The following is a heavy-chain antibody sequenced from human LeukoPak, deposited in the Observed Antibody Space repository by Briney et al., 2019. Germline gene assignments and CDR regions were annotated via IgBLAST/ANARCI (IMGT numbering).Heavy chain of an antibody. CDR2: IYTSGST. D-gene: IGHD6-6*01. CDR1: GDSISGYY. CDR3: AGDRGSSGSFDY. J-gene: IGHJ4*02. Sequence: SETLSLTCTVSGDSISGYYWSWIRQPAGKGLDWIGRIYTSGSTNYNPSLKSRVTMSVDTSKNQFSLKLSSVTAADTAVYYCAGDRGSSGSFDYAREATLVTVYS. V-gene: IGHV4-4*07.